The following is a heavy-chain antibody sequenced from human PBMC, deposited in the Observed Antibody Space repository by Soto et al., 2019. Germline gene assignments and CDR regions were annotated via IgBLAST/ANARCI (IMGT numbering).Heavy chain of an antibody. CDR2: ISSNGGST. Sequence: GGSLRLSCSASGFTFSSYAMHWVRQAPGKGLECVSAISSNGGSTYYADSVKGRFTISRDNSKNTLYLQMSSLRAEDTAVYYCVKYEYSGYPYTLNFDYWGQGTLVTVSS. CDR3: VKYEYSGYPYTLNFDY. CDR1: GFTFSSYA. V-gene: IGHV3-64D*08. J-gene: IGHJ4*02. D-gene: IGHD5-12*01.